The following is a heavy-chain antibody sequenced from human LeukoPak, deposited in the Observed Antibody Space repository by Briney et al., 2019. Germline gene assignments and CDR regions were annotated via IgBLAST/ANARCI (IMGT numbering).Heavy chain of an antibody. J-gene: IGHJ4*02. CDR3: TRLGSNGYLDY. CDR2: IRSKANSYAT. D-gene: IGHD3-22*01. Sequence: GGSLRLSCAASGFTFSGSAMHWVRQASGKGLEWVGRIRSKANSYATAYAASAKGRFTISRDDSKNTAYLQMNSLKTEDTAVYYCTRLGSNGYLDYWGQGTLVTVSS. CDR1: GFTFSGSA. V-gene: IGHV3-73*01.